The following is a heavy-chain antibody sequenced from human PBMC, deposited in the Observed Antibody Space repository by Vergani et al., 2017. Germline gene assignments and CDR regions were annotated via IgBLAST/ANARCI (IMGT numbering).Heavy chain of an antibody. CDR2: ISYDGSNK. Sequence: QVQLVESGGGVVQPGRSLRLSCAASGFTFSSYGMHWVRQAPGKGLEWVAVISYDGSNKYYADSVKGRFTISRDNSKNTLYLQMNSLRAEDTAVYYCAKVGYSSGSRYYYYMDVWGKGTTVTVSS. CDR3: AKVGYSSGSRYYYYMDV. CDR1: GFTFSSYG. V-gene: IGHV3-30*18. J-gene: IGHJ6*03. D-gene: IGHD6-19*01.